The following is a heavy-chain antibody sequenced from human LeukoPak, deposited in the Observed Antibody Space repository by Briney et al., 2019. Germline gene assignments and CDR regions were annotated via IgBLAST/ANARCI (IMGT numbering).Heavy chain of an antibody. Sequence: GGSLRLSCAASGFTFSSYAMHWVRQAPGKGLEYVSAISSNGGSTYYANSVKGRFTISRDNSKNTLYLQMGSLRAEDMAVYYCARDNVAAAGLFDYWGQGTLVTVSS. D-gene: IGHD6-13*01. CDR2: ISSNGGST. J-gene: IGHJ4*02. CDR1: GFTFSSYA. CDR3: ARDNVAAAGLFDY. V-gene: IGHV3-64*01.